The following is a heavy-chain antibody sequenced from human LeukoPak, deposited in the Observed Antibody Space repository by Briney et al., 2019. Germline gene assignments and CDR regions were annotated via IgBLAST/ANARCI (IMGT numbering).Heavy chain of an antibody. Sequence: SETLSLTCTVSGDSISSSNYNWGWIRQPPGKGLEWIGSIYHSGSTYYNPSLKSRVTISVDTSKNQFSLKLSSVTAADTAVYYCAREVRAVHGFFDYWGQGTLVTVSS. D-gene: IGHD2-2*03. CDR3: AREVRAVHGFFDY. V-gene: IGHV4-39*07. CDR1: GDSISSSNYN. CDR2: IYHSGST. J-gene: IGHJ4*02.